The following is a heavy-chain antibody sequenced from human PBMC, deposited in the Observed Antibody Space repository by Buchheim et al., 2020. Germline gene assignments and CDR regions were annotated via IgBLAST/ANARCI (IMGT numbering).Heavy chain of an antibody. J-gene: IGHJ4*02. V-gene: IGHV1-2*04. CDR3: ARDRGFGSMVRGVTLPDY. CDR2: INPNSGGT. Sequence: QVQLVQSGAEVKKPGASVKVSCKASGYTFTGYYMHWVRQAPGQGLEWMGWINPNSGGTNYAQKVQGWVTMTRDTSISTAYMELSRLRSDDTAVYYCARDRGFGSMVRGVTLPDYWGQGTL. D-gene: IGHD3-10*01. CDR1: GYTFTGYY.